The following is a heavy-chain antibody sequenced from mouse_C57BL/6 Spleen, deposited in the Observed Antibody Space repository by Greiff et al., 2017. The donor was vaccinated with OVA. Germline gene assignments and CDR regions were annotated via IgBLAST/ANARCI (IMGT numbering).Heavy chain of an antibody. CDR2: ISYDGSN. CDR1: GYSITSGYY. J-gene: IGHJ3*01. CDR3: AREGGSGSFAY. V-gene: IGHV3-6*01. D-gene: IGHD3-2*02. Sequence: EVQLQESGPGLVKPSQSLSLTCSVTGYSITSGYYWNWIRQFPGNKLEWMGYISYDGSNNYNPSLKNRISITRDTSKNQFFLKLNSVTTEDTATYYCAREGGSGSFAYWGQGTLVTVSA.